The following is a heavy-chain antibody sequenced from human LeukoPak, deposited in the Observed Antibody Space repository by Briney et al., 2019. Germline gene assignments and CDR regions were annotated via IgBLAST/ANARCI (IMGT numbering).Heavy chain of an antibody. Sequence: GRSLRLSCAASGFTFDDYAMHWVRQAPGKGLEWVSGISWNSGSIGYADSVKGRFTISRDNAKNSLYLQMNSLRAEDTALYYCAKVSSTRYYDILTGGYYFDYWGQGTLVTVSS. D-gene: IGHD3-9*01. V-gene: IGHV3-9*01. J-gene: IGHJ4*02. CDR1: GFTFDDYA. CDR3: AKVSSTRYYDILTGGYYFDY. CDR2: ISWNSGSI.